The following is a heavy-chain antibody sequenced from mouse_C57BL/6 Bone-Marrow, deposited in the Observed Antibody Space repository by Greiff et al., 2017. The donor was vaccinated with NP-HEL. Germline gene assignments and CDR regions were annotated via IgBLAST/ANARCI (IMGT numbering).Heavy chain of an antibody. Sequence: QVQLQQPGTELVKPGASVKLSCKASGYTFTSYWMHWVKQRPGQGLEWIGNINPSNGGTNYNEKFKSKATLTVDKSSSTAYMQLSSLTSEDSAVYYFARSNGITTVVPFDYWGQGTTLTVSS. V-gene: IGHV1-53*01. CDR1: GYTFTSYW. CDR3: ARSNGITTVVPFDY. J-gene: IGHJ2*01. D-gene: IGHD1-1*01. CDR2: INPSNGGT.